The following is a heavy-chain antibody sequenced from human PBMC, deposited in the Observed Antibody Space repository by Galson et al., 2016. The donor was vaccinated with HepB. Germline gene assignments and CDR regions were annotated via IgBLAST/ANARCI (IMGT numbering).Heavy chain of an antibody. Sequence: SETLSLTCAVSGDSISSPYWRSWVRQPPGKGLEWIGEITPSGGTNYNPSLWSRVTISEDWSKNQFSLRLSSVTAADTAVYYCATHPVDFSYWGQGTLVTVSS. V-gene: IGHV4-4*02. CDR1: GDSISSPYW. CDR3: ATHPVDFSY. CDR2: ITPSGGT. D-gene: IGHD3/OR15-3a*01. J-gene: IGHJ4*02.